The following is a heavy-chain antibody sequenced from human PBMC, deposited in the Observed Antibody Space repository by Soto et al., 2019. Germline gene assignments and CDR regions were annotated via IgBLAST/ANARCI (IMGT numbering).Heavy chain of an antibody. J-gene: IGHJ4*02. CDR3: ARDLAAAAY. V-gene: IGHV1-46*01. Sequence: WLRQAPGQGLEWIGIINPNGGSTNYAQKFRGRVTMARDTSTSTVYMGLSSLRSDDTAVYYCARDLAAAAYWGQGTLVTVSS. CDR2: INPNGGST. D-gene: IGHD6-13*01.